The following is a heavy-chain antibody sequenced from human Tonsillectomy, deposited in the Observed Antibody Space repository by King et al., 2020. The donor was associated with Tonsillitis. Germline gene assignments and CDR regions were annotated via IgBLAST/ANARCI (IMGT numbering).Heavy chain of an antibody. Sequence: VQLVESGGGLVQPGGSLRLSCAASGFTFSNYWMSWVRQAPGKGLEWVANMRKDGSVKNYVDSVKGRFTISRDNAKNSLYLQMDSLGADDTAVYFRVRDMNPSDGSGYYDAFDVWGQGTMVTVSS. CDR2: MRKDGSVK. J-gene: IGHJ3*01. CDR1: GFTFSNYW. V-gene: IGHV3-7*03. D-gene: IGHD3-22*01. CDR3: VRDMNPSDGSGYYDAFDV.